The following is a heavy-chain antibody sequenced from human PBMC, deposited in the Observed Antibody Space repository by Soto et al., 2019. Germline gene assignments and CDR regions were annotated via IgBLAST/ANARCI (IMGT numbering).Heavy chain of an antibody. V-gene: IGHV1-46*01. J-gene: IGHJ4*02. CDR2: INTSDGST. CDR3: AREMYTIRGSPFDH. Sequence: ASVKVSCKASGYPFTSYYVHWVRQAPGQGLEWMGFINTSDGSTSYPQKFQGKVTMTRDTSTSTVYMEVSSLGSEDTAVYYCAREMYTIRGSPFDHWGQRTLVTVSS. CDR1: GYPFTSYY. D-gene: IGHD3-16*01.